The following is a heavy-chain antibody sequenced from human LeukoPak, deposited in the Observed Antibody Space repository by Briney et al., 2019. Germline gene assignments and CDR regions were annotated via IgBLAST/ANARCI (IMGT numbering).Heavy chain of an antibody. CDR2: IYHSGST. CDR1: GGSISSSNW. Sequence: SGTLSLTCAVSGGSISSSNWWSWVRQPPGKGLEWIGEIYHSGSTYYNPSLKSRVTISVDTSKNQFSLKLSSVTAADTAVYYCARDRGQDYVWGSYRYTGVFDYWGQGTLVTVSS. CDR3: ARDRGQDYVWGSYRYTGVFDY. V-gene: IGHV4-4*02. J-gene: IGHJ4*02. D-gene: IGHD3-16*02.